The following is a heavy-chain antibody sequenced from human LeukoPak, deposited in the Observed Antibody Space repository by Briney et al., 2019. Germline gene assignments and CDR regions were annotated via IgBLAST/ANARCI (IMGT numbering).Heavy chain of an antibody. CDR3: ARQGYDILTGFNFFDY. CDR1: GYRFTSYW. J-gene: IGHJ4*02. Sequence: GESLKISCKGSGYRFTSYWIGWVRQMPGKGLEWMGIIYPGDSDIRYSPSFQGQVTISADKSISTAYLQWSSLKASDTAMYYCARQGYDILTGFNFFDYWGQGTLVTVSS. CDR2: IYPGDSDI. D-gene: IGHD3-9*01. V-gene: IGHV5-51*01.